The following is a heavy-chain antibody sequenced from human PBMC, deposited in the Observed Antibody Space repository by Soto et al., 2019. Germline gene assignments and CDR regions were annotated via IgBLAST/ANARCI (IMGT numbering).Heavy chain of an antibody. D-gene: IGHD5-18*01. CDR1: GFTFSIYG. CDR3: ARGHTANYYTYMDV. CDR2: ISYDGSNK. J-gene: IGHJ6*03. V-gene: IGHV3-30*03. Sequence: SGGGVVQPGRSLRLSCAASGFTFSIYGMHWVRQAPGKGLEWVAVISYDGSNKYYADSVKGRFTISRDNSKNTLYLQMNSLRPEDTAVYYCARGHTANYYTYMDVWGAGTAVTVSS.